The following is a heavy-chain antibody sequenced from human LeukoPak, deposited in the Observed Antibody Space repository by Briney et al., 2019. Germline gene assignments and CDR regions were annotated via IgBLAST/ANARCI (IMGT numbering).Heavy chain of an antibody. CDR1: GGSISSGGYY. CDR3: ARGVRDLDY. J-gene: IGHJ4*02. V-gene: IGHV4-30-2*01. Sequence: PSETLSLTCTVSGGSISSGGYYWSWIRQPPGKGLEWIGYIYHSGSTYYNPSLKSRVTISVDRSKNQFSLKLSSVTAADTAVYYCARGVRDLDYWGQGTLVTVSS. D-gene: IGHD4-23*01. CDR2: IYHSGST.